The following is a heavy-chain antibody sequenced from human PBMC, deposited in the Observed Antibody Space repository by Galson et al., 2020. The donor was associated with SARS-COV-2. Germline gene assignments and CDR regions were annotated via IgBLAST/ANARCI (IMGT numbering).Heavy chain of an antibody. CDR3: ARALTGYWGFDY. V-gene: IGHV3-30*01. J-gene: IGHJ4*02. Sequence: GGSLRLSCAASGFTFSSYAMHWVRQAPGKGLEWVAVISYDGSNKYYADSLKGRFTISRDNSKNTLYLQMNSLRAEDTAVYYCARALTGYWGFDYWGQGTLVTVSS. CDR1: GFTFSSYA. D-gene: IGHD3-9*01. CDR2: ISYDGSNK.